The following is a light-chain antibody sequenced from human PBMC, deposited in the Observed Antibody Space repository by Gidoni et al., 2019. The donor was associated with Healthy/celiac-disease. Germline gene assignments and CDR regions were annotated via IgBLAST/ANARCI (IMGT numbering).Light chain of an antibody. CDR1: QNIRNF. V-gene: IGKV1-16*02. J-gene: IGKJ3*01. CDR2: DAS. Sequence: DIQMTQSPSSLSASVGDRVTITFRASQNIRNFLAWFQQEPGKAPKSLIYDASSLQRGVPSKFRGSGSGTDFTLTISGLQPDDFATYYCQHYFSYPFTIGPGTKVELK. CDR3: QHYFSYPFT.